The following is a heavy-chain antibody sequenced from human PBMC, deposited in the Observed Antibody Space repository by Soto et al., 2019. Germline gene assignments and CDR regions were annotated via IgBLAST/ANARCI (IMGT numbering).Heavy chain of an antibody. CDR2: INSDGSST. D-gene: IGHD6-13*01. Sequence: GGSLRLSCAASGFTFSSYWMHWVRQAPGKGLVWVSRINSDGSSTSYADSVKGRFTISRDNSKNTLYLQMNSLRAEDTAVYYCARARYSSSWYGGMDVWGQGTTVTVSS. J-gene: IGHJ6*02. CDR3: ARARYSSSWYGGMDV. V-gene: IGHV3-74*01. CDR1: GFTFSSYW.